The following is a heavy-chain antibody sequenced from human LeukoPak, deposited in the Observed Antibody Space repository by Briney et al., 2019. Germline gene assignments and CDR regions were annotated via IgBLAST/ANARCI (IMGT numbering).Heavy chain of an antibody. D-gene: IGHD1-26*01. J-gene: IGHJ4*02. CDR1: GGSVSSGSYY. CDR2: IYYSGST. V-gene: IGHV4-39*07. CDR3: ARVPNSGSYYGAFDY. Sequence: PSETLSLTCTVSGGSVSSGSYYWGWIRQPPGKGLEWIGSIYYSGSTYYNPSLKSRVTISVDTSKNQFSLQLSSVTAADTAIYYCARVPNSGSYYGAFDYWGQGTLVTVSS.